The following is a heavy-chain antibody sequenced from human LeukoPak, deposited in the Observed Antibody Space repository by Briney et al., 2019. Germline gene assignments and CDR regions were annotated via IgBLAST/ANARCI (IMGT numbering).Heavy chain of an antibody. V-gene: IGHV3-23*01. Sequence: GGSLRLSCAASGFTFSSYAMSWVRQAPGKGLEWVSAIVGSLGSTYYADSVKGRFTISRDNAKNSLYLQMNSLRAEDTAVYYCAREENSAHCSSTSCPNDFDYWGQGTLVTVSS. CDR3: AREENSAHCSSTSCPNDFDY. CDR1: GFTFSSYA. CDR2: IVGSLGST. J-gene: IGHJ4*02. D-gene: IGHD2-2*01.